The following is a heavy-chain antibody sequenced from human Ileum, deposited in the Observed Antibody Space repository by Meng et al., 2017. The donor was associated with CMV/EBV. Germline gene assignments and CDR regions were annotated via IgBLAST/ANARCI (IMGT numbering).Heavy chain of an antibody. J-gene: IGHJ6*02. CDR1: GWSFSGYY. V-gene: IGHV4-34*01. Sequence: TETLSLTCAVYGWSFSGYYWSGIRQPPGKGLEWIGEINHRGSTNYNPSLKSRVTISVDTSKNQFSLKLRSVTAAETAVYYRARERVYCSSTSCYRHYYYYGMDVWGQGTTVTVSS. CDR2: INHRGST. D-gene: IGHD2-2*02. CDR3: ARERVYCSSTSCYRHYYYYGMDV.